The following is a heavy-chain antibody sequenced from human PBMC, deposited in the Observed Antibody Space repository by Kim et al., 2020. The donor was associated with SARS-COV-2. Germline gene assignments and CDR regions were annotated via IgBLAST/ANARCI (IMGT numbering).Heavy chain of an antibody. D-gene: IGHD2-15*01. J-gene: IGHJ4*02. V-gene: IGHV4-34*01. Sequence: LESRVTISVDTSKNQFSLKLSSVSAADTAVYYCARGRQRVVVTFRYYFDYWGQGTLVTVSS. CDR3: ARGRQRVVVTFRYYFDY.